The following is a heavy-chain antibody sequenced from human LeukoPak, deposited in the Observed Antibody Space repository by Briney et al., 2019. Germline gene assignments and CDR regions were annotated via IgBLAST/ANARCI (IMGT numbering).Heavy chain of an antibody. J-gene: IGHJ4*02. D-gene: IGHD6-13*01. Sequence: HSGGSLRLSCAASRFTFSSYAMSWVRQAPGKGLEWVSAISGSGGSTYYADSVKGRFTISRDNSKNTLYLQMNSLRAEDTAVYYCAKDSSSGWSVKNFDYWGQGTLVTVSS. CDR2: ISGSGGST. CDR3: AKDSSSGWSVKNFDY. V-gene: IGHV3-23*01. CDR1: RFTFSSYA.